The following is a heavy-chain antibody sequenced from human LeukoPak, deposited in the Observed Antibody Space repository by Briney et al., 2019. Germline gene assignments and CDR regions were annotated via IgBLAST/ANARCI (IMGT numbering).Heavy chain of an antibody. Sequence: SETLSLTCAVYGVSFSGYYWSWIRQPPGKGLEWVGEINHSGSTNYNPSLKSRVTISVDTSKNQFSLKLSSVTAADTAVYYCARGRPRGYYYYYYMDVWGKGTTVTVSS. V-gene: IGHV4-34*01. CDR1: GVSFSGYY. D-gene: IGHD6-6*01. CDR3: ARGRPRGYYYYYYMDV. CDR2: INHSGST. J-gene: IGHJ6*03.